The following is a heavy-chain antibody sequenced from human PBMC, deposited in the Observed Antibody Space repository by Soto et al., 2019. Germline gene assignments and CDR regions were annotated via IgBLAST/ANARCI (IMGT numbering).Heavy chain of an antibody. V-gene: IGHV1-69*12. D-gene: IGHD3-22*01. CDR1: GGTFSSYA. Sequence: QVQLVQSGAEVKKPGSSVKVSCKASGGTFSSYAITWVRQAPGQGLAWMGGIIPIFGTANYAKKFQGRVTITADESTSTAYMELSSLRSEDTAVYYCARDRGPSSGYYPSWFDPWGQGTLVTVSS. CDR2: IIPIFGTA. J-gene: IGHJ5*02. CDR3: ARDRGPSSGYYPSWFDP.